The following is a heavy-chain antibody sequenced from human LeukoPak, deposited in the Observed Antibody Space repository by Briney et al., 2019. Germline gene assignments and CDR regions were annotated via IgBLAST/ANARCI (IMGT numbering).Heavy chain of an antibody. D-gene: IGHD6-6*01. J-gene: IGHJ4*02. CDR1: GFTFTDYW. V-gene: IGHV3-74*01. Sequence: GGSLRLSCAASGFTFTDYWMHWVRQAPGMGLVWVSRLPPDELGIIYADSVKGRFTVSRDNAKNTVYLQMNNLRVDDTAMYYCVGTIASRGSEYWGQGALVTVSS. CDR3: VGTIASRGSEY. CDR2: LPPDELGI.